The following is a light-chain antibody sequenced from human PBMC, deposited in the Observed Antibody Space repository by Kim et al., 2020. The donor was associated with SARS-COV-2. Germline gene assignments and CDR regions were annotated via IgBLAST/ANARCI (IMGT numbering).Light chain of an antibody. V-gene: IGLV6-57*03. CDR2: EDN. J-gene: IGLJ2*01. Sequence: KTVTTSCNRSSGSIASNYVQWYQQRPGSAPTTVIYEDNQRPSGVPDRFSGSIDSSSNSASLTISGLKTEDEADYYCQSYDSSNYVVFGGGTQLTVL. CDR3: QSYDSSNYVV. CDR1: SGSIASNY.